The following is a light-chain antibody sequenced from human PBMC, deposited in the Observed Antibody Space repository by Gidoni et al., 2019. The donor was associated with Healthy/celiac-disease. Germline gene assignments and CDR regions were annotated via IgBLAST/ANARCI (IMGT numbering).Light chain of an antibody. J-gene: IGKJ1*01. Sequence: EMVLTQSPATLSLSPGERATLSCRASQSVSSSLAWYQQKPGQAPRLLIYDASNRAAGIPARFSGSGSGTDFPLTISSLEPEDFAVYYCQQRSNSWTFGQGTKVEIK. CDR3: QQRSNSWT. CDR1: QSVSSS. V-gene: IGKV3-11*01. CDR2: DAS.